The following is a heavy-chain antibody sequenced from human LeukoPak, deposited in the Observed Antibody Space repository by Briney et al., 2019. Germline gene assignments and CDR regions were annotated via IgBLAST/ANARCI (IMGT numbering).Heavy chain of an antibody. CDR1: GGTFSSYA. CDR2: ISAYNGNT. Sequence: ASVKVSCKASGGTFSSYAISWVRQAPGQGLEWMGWISAYNGNTNYAQKLQGRVTMTTDTSTSTAYMELRSLRSDDTAVYYCARRYCSSTSCSLYYFDYWGQGTLVTVSS. J-gene: IGHJ4*02. CDR3: ARRYCSSTSCSLYYFDY. V-gene: IGHV1-18*01. D-gene: IGHD2-2*01.